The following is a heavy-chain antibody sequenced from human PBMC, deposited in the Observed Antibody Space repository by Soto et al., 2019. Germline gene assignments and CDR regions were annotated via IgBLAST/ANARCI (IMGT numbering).Heavy chain of an antibody. V-gene: IGHV1-69*12. CDR2: IIPIFGTA. CDR1: GGTFSSYA. Sequence: QVQLVQSGAEVKKPGSSVKVSCKASGGTFSSYAISWVRQAPGQGLEWMGGIIPIFGTANYAQKFQGRVXSXAXXSTSTAYMELSSLRSEDTAVYYCARDLVGSSSMGYWGQGTLVTVSS. J-gene: IGHJ4*02. D-gene: IGHD6-6*01. CDR3: ARDLVGSSSMGY.